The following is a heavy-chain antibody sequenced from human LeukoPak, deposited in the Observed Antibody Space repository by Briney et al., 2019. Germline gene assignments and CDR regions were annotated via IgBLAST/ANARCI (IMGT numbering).Heavy chain of an antibody. CDR1: GGFIDSTNW. J-gene: IGHJ4*02. CDR3: ARRGYSSGWYDY. V-gene: IGHV4-4*02. Sequence: SGTLSLTCAVSGGFIDSTNWWSWVRQPPGKGLEWIGEIYHSGSTNYNPSLKSRVTISVDKSKNQFSLKLRSVTAADTAVYYCARRGYSSGWYDYWGQGTLVTVSS. D-gene: IGHD6-19*01. CDR2: IYHSGST.